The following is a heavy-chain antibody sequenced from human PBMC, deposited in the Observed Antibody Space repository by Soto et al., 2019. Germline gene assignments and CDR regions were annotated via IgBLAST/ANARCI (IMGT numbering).Heavy chain of an antibody. CDR2: IYYSGST. V-gene: IGHV4-39*01. CDR3: ARPGSNDYGDYGPFDY. CDR1: GGSISSSSYY. D-gene: IGHD4-17*01. Sequence: SETLSLTCTVSGGSISSSSYYWGWIRQPPGKGLEWIGSIYYSGSTYYNPSLKSRVTISVDTSKNQFSLKLSSVTAADTAVYYCARPGSNDYGDYGPFDYWGQGTLVTVSS. J-gene: IGHJ4*02.